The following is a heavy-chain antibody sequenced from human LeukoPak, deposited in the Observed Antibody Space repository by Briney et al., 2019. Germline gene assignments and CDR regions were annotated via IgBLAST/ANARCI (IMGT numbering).Heavy chain of an antibody. CDR3: VKKDSGRNPFAH. D-gene: IGHD1-14*01. J-gene: IGHJ4*02. Sequence: GGSLRLSCAASGFSFAASAMSWVRQAPGKGLEWVSGISFSGADTPYADSVKGRFTISRDNSKNMVYLQMNSLRPEDTAVYFCVKKDSGRNPFAHWGQGTLVTVSS. CDR1: GFSFAASA. CDR2: ISFSGADT. V-gene: IGHV3-23*01.